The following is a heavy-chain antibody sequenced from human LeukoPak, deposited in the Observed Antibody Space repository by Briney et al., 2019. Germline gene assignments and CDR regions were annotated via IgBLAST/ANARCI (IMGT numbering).Heavy chain of an antibody. CDR2: ISSSSSYT. J-gene: IGHJ5*02. Sequence: GGSLRLSCAASGFTFSDDYMSWIRQAPGKGLEWVSYISSSSSYTNYADSVKGRFTISRDNAKNSLYLQMNSLRAEDTAVYYCARDLKAAAGPFDPWGQGTLVTVSS. V-gene: IGHV3-11*05. CDR3: ARDLKAAAGPFDP. D-gene: IGHD6-13*01. CDR1: GFTFSDDY.